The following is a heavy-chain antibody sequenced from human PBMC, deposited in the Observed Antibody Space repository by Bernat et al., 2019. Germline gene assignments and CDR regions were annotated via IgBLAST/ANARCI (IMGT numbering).Heavy chain of an antibody. Sequence: QVQLVESGGGVFQPGRSLRLSCAASGFTFNNYGMHWVRQAPGKGLEWVSIISYDGSGKFYADPVKGRFAVSRDNSKNTLSLQMNSLRDEDTDMYYCAKDLWALRDGYQYGHDYWGQGTLVTVSS. V-gene: IGHV3-30*18. CDR1: GFTFNNYG. D-gene: IGHD5-24*01. J-gene: IGHJ4*02. CDR2: ISYDGSGK. CDR3: AKDLWALRDGYQYGHDY.